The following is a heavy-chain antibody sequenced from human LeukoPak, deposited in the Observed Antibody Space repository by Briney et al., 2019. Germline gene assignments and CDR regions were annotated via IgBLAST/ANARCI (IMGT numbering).Heavy chain of an antibody. Sequence: SETLSLTCTVSGGSISSGDYYWSWIRQPPGKGLEWIGYIYYSGSTYYNPSLKSRVTISVDTSKTELSLKLSALTAADTAVYSCARQSNQAWPRGGDSDWFDPWGQGTLVTVSS. CDR3: ARQSNQAWPRGGDSDWFDP. D-gene: IGHD3-16*01. CDR2: IYYSGST. V-gene: IGHV4-30-4*08. J-gene: IGHJ5*02. CDR1: GGSISSGDYY.